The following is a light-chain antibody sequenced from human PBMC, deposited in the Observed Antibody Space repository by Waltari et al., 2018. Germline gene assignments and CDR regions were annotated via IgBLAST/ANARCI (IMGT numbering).Light chain of an antibody. CDR2: EGS. CDR1: SSDVGSYNL. Sequence: QSALTQPASVSGSPGQSITISCTGTSSDVGSYNLVSWYQQHPGKAPKLMICEGSKRPSGVSNRFSGSKSGNTASLTISGLQAEDEADYYCCSYAGSRTFVVFGGGT. V-gene: IGLV2-23*03. CDR3: CSYAGSRTFVV. J-gene: IGLJ3*02.